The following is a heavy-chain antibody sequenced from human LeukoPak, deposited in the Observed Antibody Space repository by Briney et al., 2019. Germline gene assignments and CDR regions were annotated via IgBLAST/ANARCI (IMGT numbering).Heavy chain of an antibody. V-gene: IGHV3-72*01. CDR1: GFTFSDHH. J-gene: IGHJ4*02. Sequence: GGSLRLSCAASGFTFSDHHMDWVRQAPGEGLEWVGRIRDKADSYTTEYAASVKGRFTISRDDSKNSLSLQMNSLKTEDTAVCYCAAVRGVMGYWGQGTLVTVSS. CDR3: AAVRGVMGY. D-gene: IGHD3-10*02. CDR2: IRDKADSYTT.